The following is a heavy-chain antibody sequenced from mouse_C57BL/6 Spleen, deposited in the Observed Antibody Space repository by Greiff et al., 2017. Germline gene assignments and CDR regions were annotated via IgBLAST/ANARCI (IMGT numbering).Heavy chain of an antibody. CDR2: IHPNSGST. D-gene: IGHD1-1*01. V-gene: IGHV1-64*01. Sequence: QVQLQQSGAELVKPGASVKLSCKASGYTFTSYWMHWVKQRPGQGLEWIGMIHPNSGSTNYNEKFKSKATLTVDKSSSTAYMQLSSLTSEDSAVYYCARRATVVSYYFDYWGQGTTLTVSS. J-gene: IGHJ2*01. CDR3: ARRATVVSYYFDY. CDR1: GYTFTSYW.